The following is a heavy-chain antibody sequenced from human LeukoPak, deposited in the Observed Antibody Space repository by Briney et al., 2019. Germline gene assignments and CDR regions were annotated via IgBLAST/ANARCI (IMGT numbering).Heavy chain of an antibody. V-gene: IGHV3-23*01. J-gene: IGHJ4*02. D-gene: IGHD3-10*01. Sequence: PGGSLRLSCAASGFTFSSYAMSWVRQAPGKGLEWVSAISGSGGTTYYVDSVKGRFTISRDNSKNTLYLQMNSLRAEDTAVYYCTKVGSYYGSGSDLDYWGQGTLVTVSS. CDR3: TKVGSYYGSGSDLDY. CDR2: ISGSGGTT. CDR1: GFTFSSYA.